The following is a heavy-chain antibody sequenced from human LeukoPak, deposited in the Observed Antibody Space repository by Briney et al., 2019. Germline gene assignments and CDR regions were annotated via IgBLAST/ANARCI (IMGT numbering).Heavy chain of an antibody. J-gene: IGHJ4*02. D-gene: IGHD5-12*01. Sequence: GGSLRLSCAASGFTFSNYSMNWVRQAPGKGLEWVSYISTRSGTIYYTDSVKGRFIISRDNAKNSLYLQMNSLRDEDTAVYYCARDRGGYEFFDSWGQGILVTVSS. CDR3: ARDRGGYEFFDS. CDR2: ISTRSGTI. CDR1: GFTFSNYS. V-gene: IGHV3-48*02.